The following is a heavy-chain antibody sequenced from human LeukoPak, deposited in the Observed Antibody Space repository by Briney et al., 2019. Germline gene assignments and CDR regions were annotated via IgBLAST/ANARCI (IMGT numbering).Heavy chain of an antibody. J-gene: IGHJ4*02. CDR2: IIPIFGTA. CDR1: GGTFTSYA. Sequence: SVKVSCKASGGTFTSYAISWVRQAPGQGLEWMGRIIPIFGTANYAQKFQGRVTITTDESTSTAYMELSSLRSEDTAVYYCARSACHGYYYDSSGYYDYGGQGTLVTVSS. D-gene: IGHD3-22*01. CDR3: ARSACHGYYYDSSGYYDY. V-gene: IGHV1-69*05.